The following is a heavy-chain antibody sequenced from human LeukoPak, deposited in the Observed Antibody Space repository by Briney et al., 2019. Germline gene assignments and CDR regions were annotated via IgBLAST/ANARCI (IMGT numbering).Heavy chain of an antibody. V-gene: IGHV3-30*02. CDR3: AKQEGATAYFDY. CDR1: GFTFSDFA. CDR2: IRYDGSYK. Sequence: GGSLRLSCAASGFTFSDFAIHWVRQAPGKGLEWVGFIRYDGSYKYYADSVKGRFTISRDNSKNTLYVQMNSLRGEDTAVYYCAKQEGATAYFDYWGQGTLVTVSS. D-gene: IGHD1-26*01. J-gene: IGHJ4*02.